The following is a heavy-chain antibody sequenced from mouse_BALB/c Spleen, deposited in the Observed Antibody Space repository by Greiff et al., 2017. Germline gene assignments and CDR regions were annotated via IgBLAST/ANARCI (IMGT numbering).Heavy chain of an antibody. CDR3: ARLITTATEGFAY. D-gene: IGHD1-2*01. CDR1: GFSLTSYG. CDR2: IWAGGST. Sequence: QVQPKESGPGLVAPSQSLSITCTVSGFSLTSYGVHWVRQPPGKGLEWLGVIWAGGSTNYNSALMSRLSISKDNSKSQVFLKMNSLQTDDTAMYYCARLITTATEGFAYWGQGTLVTVSA. J-gene: IGHJ3*01. V-gene: IGHV2-9*02.